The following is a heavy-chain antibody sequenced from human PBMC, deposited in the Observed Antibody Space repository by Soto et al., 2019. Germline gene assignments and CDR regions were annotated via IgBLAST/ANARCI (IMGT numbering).Heavy chain of an antibody. CDR3: AKGRIAAAGEARYYFDY. Sequence: GGSLRLSCAASGFTFDDYAMHWVRQAPGKGLEWVSSINWNSVSKGYADSVKGRFTISRDNAKNSLHLQMNSLRAEDTALYYCAKGRIAAAGEARYYFDYWGQGTLVTVSS. CDR2: INWNSVSK. V-gene: IGHV3-9*01. D-gene: IGHD6-13*01. J-gene: IGHJ4*02. CDR1: GFTFDDYA.